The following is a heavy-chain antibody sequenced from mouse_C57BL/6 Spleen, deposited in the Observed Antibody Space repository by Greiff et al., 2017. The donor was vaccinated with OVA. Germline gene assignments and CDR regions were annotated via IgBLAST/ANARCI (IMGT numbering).Heavy chain of an antibody. CDR2: ISYDGSN. CDR1: GYSITSGYY. V-gene: IGHV3-6*01. J-gene: IGHJ2*01. CDR3: ARERPYFDY. Sequence: EVQLQESGPGLVKPSQSLSLTCSVTGYSITSGYYWNWIRQLPGNKLEWMGYISYDGSNNYNPSLKNRISITRDTSKNQFFLKLNSVTTEDTATYFCARERPYFDYWGQGTTLTVSS.